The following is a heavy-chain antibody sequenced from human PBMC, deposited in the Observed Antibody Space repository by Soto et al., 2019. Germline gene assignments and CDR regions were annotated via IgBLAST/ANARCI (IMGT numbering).Heavy chain of an antibody. V-gene: IGHV4-31*03. CDR3: ARTAVSSVDIVVVVAIDP. CDR1: GGSISSGGYY. J-gene: IGHJ5*02. Sequence: QVQLQESGPGLVKPSQTLSLTCTVSGGSISSGGYYWSWIRQHPGKGLEWIGYIYYSGSTYYNPSLKSRVTISVDTSKNQFSLKLSSVTAADTAVYYCARTAVSSVDIVVVVAIDPWGQGTLVTVSS. D-gene: IGHD2-15*01. CDR2: IYYSGST.